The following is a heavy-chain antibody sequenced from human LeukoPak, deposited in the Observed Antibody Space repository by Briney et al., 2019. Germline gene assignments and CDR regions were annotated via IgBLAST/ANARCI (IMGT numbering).Heavy chain of an antibody. J-gene: IGHJ4*02. CDR2: INPNTDVT. CDR1: GYSFTVYY. V-gene: IGHV1-2*06. CDR3: ARGSRGGGYEAFDF. D-gene: IGHD5-12*01. Sequence: ASVKVSCKASGYSFTVYYIHWVRQAPGQGLEWMGRINPNTDVTDYAQKFQGRVTVTRDTSIGTVSMDLRLRSDDTAVYYCARGSRGGGYEAFDFWGQGTQVTVSS.